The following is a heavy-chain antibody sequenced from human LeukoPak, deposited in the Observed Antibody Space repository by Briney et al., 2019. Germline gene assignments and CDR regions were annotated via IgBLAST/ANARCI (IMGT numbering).Heavy chain of an antibody. CDR2: IYYSGST. D-gene: IGHD3-16*01. CDR3: ARKLGGAFDI. V-gene: IGHV4-39*01. CDR1: GGSISSSSYY. J-gene: IGHJ3*02. Sequence: SETLSLTCTVSGGSISSSSYYWGWIRQPPGKGLEWIGSIYYSGSTYYNPSLKSRVTISVDTSKNQFSLQLSSVTPEDTAVYYCARKLGGAFDIWGQGTMVTVSS.